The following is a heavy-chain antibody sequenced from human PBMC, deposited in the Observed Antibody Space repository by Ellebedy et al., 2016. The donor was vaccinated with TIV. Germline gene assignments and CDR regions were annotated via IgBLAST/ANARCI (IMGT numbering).Heavy chain of an antibody. CDR2: ISGNGISA. CDR3: AKGARDYSGGYYYYAMDV. V-gene: IGHV3-23*01. CDR1: GFTFSNYA. D-gene: IGHD2-15*01. J-gene: IGHJ6*02. Sequence: GESLKISCAASGFTFSNYAMSWVRQSPGKGLEWVSGISGNGISAYYAGSVEGRFTFSRDNSQNSLYLQMNSLSVEDTAVYYCAKGARDYSGGYYYYAMDVWGQGTTVTVSS.